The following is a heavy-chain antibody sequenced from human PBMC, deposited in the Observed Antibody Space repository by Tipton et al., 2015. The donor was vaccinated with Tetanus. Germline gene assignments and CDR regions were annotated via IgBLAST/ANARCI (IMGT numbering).Heavy chain of an antibody. CDR3: AREQKDAFDI. CDR1: GGSISSYY. Sequence: GLVKPSETLSLTCTVSGGSISSYYWSWIRQPPGKGLEWIGYIYYSGSTNYNPSLKSRVTISVVTSKNQFSLKLSSVTAADTAVYYCAREQKDAFDIWGQGTMVTVSS. J-gene: IGHJ3*02. CDR2: IYYSGST. V-gene: IGHV4-59*01.